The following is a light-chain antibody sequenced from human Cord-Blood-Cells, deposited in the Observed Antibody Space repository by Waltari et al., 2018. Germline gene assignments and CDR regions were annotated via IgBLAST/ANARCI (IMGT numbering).Light chain of an antibody. CDR3: MQALQTPRT. CDR2: LGS. V-gene: IGKV2-28*01. J-gene: IGKJ1*01. Sequence: DIVMTPSPLSLPVTPGEQAPISCRSSQSLLPSNGYNYSDWYLQKPGRSPQLLIYLGSNRASEVPDRCSGSGSGTDFTLKISRVEAEDVGVYYCMQALQTPRTFGQGTKVEIK. CDR1: QSLLPSNGYNY.